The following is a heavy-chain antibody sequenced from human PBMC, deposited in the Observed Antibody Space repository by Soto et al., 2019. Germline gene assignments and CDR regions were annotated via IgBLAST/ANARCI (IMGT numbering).Heavy chain of an antibody. CDR1: GFTFSSYA. V-gene: IGHV3-23*01. D-gene: IGHD3-22*01. CDR2: ISGSGSMT. CDR3: AKFLFLLIRVLGGWNLGTDA. Sequence: PGGSLRLSCAASGFTFSSYAMSWVRQAPGKGLEWVSVISGSGSMTYYADSVKGRFTISRDNSKNTLYLQMNSLRAEDTAIYYCAKFLFLLIRVLGGWNLGTDAWGYGTRNTVSS. J-gene: IGHJ6*04.